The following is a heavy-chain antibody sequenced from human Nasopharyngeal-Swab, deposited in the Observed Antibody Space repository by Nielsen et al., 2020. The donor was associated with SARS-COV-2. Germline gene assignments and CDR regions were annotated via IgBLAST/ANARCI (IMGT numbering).Heavy chain of an antibody. D-gene: IGHD2-2*01. Sequence: SETLSLTCTVSGASIRSYYWSWIRQPPNKGLEWIGYISYNAVTYYNSSLKSRVTISADTSKNQVSLTLTSVTAADTAVYYCAKLTRLTAASDAFDVWGQGTMVTVSS. J-gene: IGHJ3*01. CDR1: GASIRSYY. V-gene: IGHV4-59*13. CDR2: ISYNAVT. CDR3: AKLTRLTAASDAFDV.